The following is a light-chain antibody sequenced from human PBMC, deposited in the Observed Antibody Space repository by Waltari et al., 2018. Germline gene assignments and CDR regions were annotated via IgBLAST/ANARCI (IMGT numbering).Light chain of an antibody. CDR1: RSDVGGDNY. CDR2: DVT. J-gene: IGLJ2*01. Sequence: QSALTQPPSASGSPGQSVTISCTGTRSDVGGDNYGSWYQHDPGKAPKLPIYDVTKRPSGVPDRFSGSKAGNTASLTVSGLQAGDEADYYCSSYAGSNIVIFGGGTKLTVL. V-gene: IGLV2-8*01. CDR3: SSYAGSNIVI.